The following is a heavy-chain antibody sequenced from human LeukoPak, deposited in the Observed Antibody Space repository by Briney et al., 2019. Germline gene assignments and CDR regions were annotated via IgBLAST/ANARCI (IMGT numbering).Heavy chain of an antibody. Sequence: GESLQISCKGSGYSFTSYWIGWVRQMPGKGLEWMGIIYPGDSDTRYSPSFQGQVTISADKSISTAYLQWSSLKASDTAMYYCAGYAVAGTGGSYNWFDPWGQGTLVTVSS. J-gene: IGHJ5*02. CDR1: GYSFTSYW. V-gene: IGHV5-51*01. CDR2: IYPGDSDT. CDR3: AGYAVAGTGGSYNWFDP. D-gene: IGHD6-19*01.